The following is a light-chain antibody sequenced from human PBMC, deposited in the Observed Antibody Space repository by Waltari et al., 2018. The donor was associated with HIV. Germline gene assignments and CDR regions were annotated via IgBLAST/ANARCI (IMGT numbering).Light chain of an antibody. CDR3: QAWDTSVWV. J-gene: IGLJ3*02. Sequence: SYELTQSPSLSVSPGQTASITCSGDKLGDQYACWYQQKPGQSPVLVIYEDTKRPSGIPRRFPGSSSGHTATLTIRGTQAVDAADYYCQAWDTSVWVFGGGTKLTVL. V-gene: IGLV3-1*01. CDR1: KLGDQY. CDR2: EDT.